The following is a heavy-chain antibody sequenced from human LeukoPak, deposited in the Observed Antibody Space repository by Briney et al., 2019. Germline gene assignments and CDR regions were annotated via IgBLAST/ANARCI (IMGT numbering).Heavy chain of an antibody. D-gene: IGHD6-13*01. J-gene: IGHJ5*02. CDR1: GYTSSSYG. Sequence: AASVRVSCKASGYTSSSYGINWVRQAPGQGLEWMGWISAYNGNTNNAQKLQGRLTMTTDTSTNTAYMELRSLRSDDTAVYYCVRDVAGSDWFDPWGQGTLVTVSS. V-gene: IGHV1-18*01. CDR2: ISAYNGNT. CDR3: VRDVAGSDWFDP.